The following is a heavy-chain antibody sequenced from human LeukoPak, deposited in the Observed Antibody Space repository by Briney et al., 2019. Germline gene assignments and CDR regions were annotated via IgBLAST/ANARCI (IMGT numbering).Heavy chain of an antibody. CDR1: GGSISSYY. CDR3: AREADRYDFWSGYYSWFDY. CDR2: IYTSGST. V-gene: IGHV4-4*07. Sequence: SETLPPTCAVSGGSISSYYWSWIRQPAGKGLEWIGRIYTSGSTNYNPSLKSRVTMSVDTSKNQFSLKLSSVTAADTAVYYCAREADRYDFWSGYYSWFDYWGQGTLVTVSS. D-gene: IGHD3-3*01. J-gene: IGHJ4*02.